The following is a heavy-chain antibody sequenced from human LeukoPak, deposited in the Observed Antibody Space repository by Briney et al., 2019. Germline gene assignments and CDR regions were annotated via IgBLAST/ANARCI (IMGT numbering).Heavy chain of an antibody. V-gene: IGHV3-48*02. J-gene: IGHJ6*02. CDR3: ARDTMITFGGVIVMIYYYYGMDV. CDR2: ISSSSSTI. CDR1: GFTFSSYS. D-gene: IGHD3-16*02. Sequence: GGSLRLSCAASGFTFSSYSMNWVRQAPGKGLEWVSYISSSSSTIYYADSVKGRFTISRDNAKNSLYLQMNSLRDEDTAVYYCARDTMITFGGVIVMIYYYYGMDVWGQGTTVTVSS.